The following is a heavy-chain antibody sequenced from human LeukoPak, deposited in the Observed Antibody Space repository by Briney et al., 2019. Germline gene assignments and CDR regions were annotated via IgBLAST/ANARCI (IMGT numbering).Heavy chain of an antibody. V-gene: IGHV4-34*01. CDR2: INQSGST. Sequence: SETLSLTCAVYGGSFSGHFWSWIRQPPGKGLEWIGEINQSGSTNYNPSLKTRVTISVDTSKNQFSLKLSSVTAADTAVYYCARDIPDYGGNSGIGYFDYWGQGTLVTVSS. D-gene: IGHD4-23*01. CDR3: ARDIPDYGGNSGIGYFDY. J-gene: IGHJ4*02. CDR1: GGSFSGHF.